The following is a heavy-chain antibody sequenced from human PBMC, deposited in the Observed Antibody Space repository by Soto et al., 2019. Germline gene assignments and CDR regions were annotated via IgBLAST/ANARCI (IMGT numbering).Heavy chain of an antibody. D-gene: IGHD6-19*01. J-gene: IGHJ5*02. V-gene: IGHV1-3*01. CDR2: INAGNGNT. CDR1: GYTFTSYA. CDR3: ARAFSGWYVDWFDP. Sequence: GASVKVSCKASGYTFTSYAMHWVRQAPGQRLEWMGWINAGNGNTKYSQKFQGRVTITRDTSASTAYMELSSLRSEDTAVYYCARAFSGWYVDWFDPWGQGTLVTVSS.